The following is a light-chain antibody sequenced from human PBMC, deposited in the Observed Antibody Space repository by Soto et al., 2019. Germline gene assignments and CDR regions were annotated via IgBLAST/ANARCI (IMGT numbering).Light chain of an antibody. Sequence: EIVMTHSPATLSVSPGERATLSCRASQTLYNNLAGYQQKRGQAPRLLIYGASARATDIPARFSGSGSRTEFTLTISGLQSEDFAIYYCQQYSEWTITFRGGTKVEIK. J-gene: IGKJ4*01. CDR3: QQYSEWTIT. CDR1: QTLYNN. CDR2: GAS. V-gene: IGKV3-15*01.